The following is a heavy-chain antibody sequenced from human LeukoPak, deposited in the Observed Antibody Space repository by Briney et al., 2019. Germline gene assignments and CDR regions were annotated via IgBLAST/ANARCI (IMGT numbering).Heavy chain of an antibody. CDR1: GGSISPYY. CDR3: ARDYYGSGYMDV. D-gene: IGHD3-10*01. Sequence: SETLSLTCTVSGGSISPYYWRWIRQPPGKGLEWIGYIYYSGSTNYNPSLKSRVTISVDTSKNQFSLKLSSVTTADTAVYYCARDYYGSGYMDVWGKGTTVTISS. J-gene: IGHJ6*03. V-gene: IGHV4-59*01. CDR2: IYYSGST.